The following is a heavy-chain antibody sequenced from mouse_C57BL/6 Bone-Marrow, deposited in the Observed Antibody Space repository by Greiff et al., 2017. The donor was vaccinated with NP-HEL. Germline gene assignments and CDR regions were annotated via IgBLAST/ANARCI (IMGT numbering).Heavy chain of an antibody. CDR2: IYPGGGYT. D-gene: IGHD4-1*02. V-gene: IGHV1-63*01. CDR3: AREGPTGRSAY. J-gene: IGHJ3*01. CDR1: GYTFTNYW. Sequence: QVQLQQSGAELVRPGTSVKMSCKASGYTFTNYWIGWAKQRPGHGLEWIGDIYPGGGYTNYNEKFKGKATLTADKSSSTAYMQFSSLTSEDSAIYYCAREGPTGRSAYWGQGTLVTVSA.